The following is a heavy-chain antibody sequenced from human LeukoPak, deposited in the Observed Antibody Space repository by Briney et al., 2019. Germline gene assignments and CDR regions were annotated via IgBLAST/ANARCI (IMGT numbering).Heavy chain of an antibody. Sequence: GGSLRLSCAASGFTFSSYAMSWVRQAPGKGLEWVSAISGSGGSTYYADSVKGRFTISRDNSKNTLYLQMNSLRAEDTAVYYCAKSRGGITTPPPNYLGQGTLVTGSS. V-gene: IGHV3-23*01. CDR2: ISGSGGST. CDR1: GFTFSSYA. J-gene: IGHJ4*02. CDR3: AKSRGGITTPPPNY. D-gene: IGHD3-10*01.